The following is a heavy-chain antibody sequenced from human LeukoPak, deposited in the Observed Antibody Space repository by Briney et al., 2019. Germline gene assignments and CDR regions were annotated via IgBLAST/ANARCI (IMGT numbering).Heavy chain of an antibody. CDR2: IIEGGDVK. J-gene: IGHJ4*02. Sequence: GGSLRLSCAASGFTFSAYWMTWVRQAPGKGLAWVANIIEGGDVKYYVDSVKGRFTISRDNSKNTLYLQMNSLRADDTAVYYCAKDLYSNYGGLWGQGTLVTVSS. V-gene: IGHV3-7*03. CDR1: GFTFSAYW. CDR3: AKDLYSNYGGL. D-gene: IGHD4-11*01.